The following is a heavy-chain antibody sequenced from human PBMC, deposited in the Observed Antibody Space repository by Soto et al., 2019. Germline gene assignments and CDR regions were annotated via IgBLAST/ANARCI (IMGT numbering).Heavy chain of an antibody. Sequence: QVHLVQSGAEVKKPGASVKVSCKGSGYAFTTYGITWVRQAPGQGLEWMGWISAHNGNTNYAQKLQGRVTVTRDTSTSRAYMELRSLRSYDTAVYYCARGRYGDYWGQGALVTVSS. CDR2: ISAHNGNT. V-gene: IGHV1-18*01. D-gene: IGHD1-1*01. J-gene: IGHJ4*02. CDR3: ARGRYGDY. CDR1: GYAFTTYG.